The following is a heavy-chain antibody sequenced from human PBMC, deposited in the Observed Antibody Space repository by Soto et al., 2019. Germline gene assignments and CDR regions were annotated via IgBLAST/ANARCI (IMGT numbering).Heavy chain of an antibody. D-gene: IGHD1-7*01. V-gene: IGHV3-15*07. CDR1: GFSFSSAW. J-gene: IGHJ4*02. CDR2: IKTKPEGGTI. Sequence: EVQLVESGGGLVQPGGSLRLSCAASGFSFSSAWMNWVRQAPGEGLEWVGRIKTKPEGGTIDYTTPVKGRFSISRDDSKNNLYLQMKSLQTEDTAVYYCPTGGNYDYWGQGSLVAVSS. CDR3: PTGGNYDY.